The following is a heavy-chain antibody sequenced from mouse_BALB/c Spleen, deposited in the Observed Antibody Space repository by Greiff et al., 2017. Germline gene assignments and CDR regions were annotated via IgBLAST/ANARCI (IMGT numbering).Heavy chain of an antibody. V-gene: IGHV5-6-5*01. CDR1: GFTFSSYS. CDR2: ISSGGST. CDR3: EDTTGYAMDY. D-gene: IGHD1-1*01. Sequence: EVQLVESGGGLVKPGGSLKLSCAASGFTFSSYSMSWVRQTPEKRLEWVASISSGGSTYYPDSVKGRFTISRDNARNILYLQMSSLRSEDTAMYYCEDTTGYAMDYWGQGTSVTVSS. J-gene: IGHJ4*01.